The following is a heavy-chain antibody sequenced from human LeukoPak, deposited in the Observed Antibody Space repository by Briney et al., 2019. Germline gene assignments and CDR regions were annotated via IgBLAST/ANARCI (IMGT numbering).Heavy chain of an antibody. CDR3: ARIGVAGANSDY. CDR1: GFSFSSFA. V-gene: IGHV3-23*01. Sequence: GGSLRLSCAASGFSFSSFAMTWFRQAPGKGLEWVSAISGGGVGTYYADSVKGRFTISRDNSKNTLHLQMNSLRADDTAVYYCARIGVAGANSDYWGQGTLVSVSS. CDR2: ISGGGVGT. J-gene: IGHJ4*02. D-gene: IGHD6-19*01.